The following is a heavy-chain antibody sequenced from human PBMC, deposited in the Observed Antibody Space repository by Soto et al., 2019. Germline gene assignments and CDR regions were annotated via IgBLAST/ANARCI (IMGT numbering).Heavy chain of an antibody. Sequence: GGSLRLSCAASGFTFSSYGMHWVRQAPGKGLEWVAVISYDGSNKYYADSVKGRFTISRDNSKNTLYLQMNSLRAEDTAIYYCVRGGGGGQFDLWGQGTVVTVSS. CDR1: GFTFSSYG. D-gene: IGHD2-15*01. J-gene: IGHJ5*02. V-gene: IGHV3-30*03. CDR3: VRGGGGGQFDL. CDR2: ISYDGSNK.